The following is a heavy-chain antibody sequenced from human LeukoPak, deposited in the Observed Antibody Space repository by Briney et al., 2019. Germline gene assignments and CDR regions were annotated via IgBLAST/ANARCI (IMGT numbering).Heavy chain of an antibody. J-gene: IGHJ5*02. D-gene: IGHD3-10*01. CDR2: INPNSGGT. CDR3: ARDTFTMVRGVIPHNWFDP. V-gene: IGHV1-2*02. CDR1: GYTFTSYG. Sequence: ASVKVSCKASGYTFTSYGINWVRQAPGQGLEWMGWINPNSGGTNYAQKFQGRVTMTRDTSISTAYMELSRLRSDDTAVYYCARDTFTMVRGVIPHNWFDPWGQGTLVTVSS.